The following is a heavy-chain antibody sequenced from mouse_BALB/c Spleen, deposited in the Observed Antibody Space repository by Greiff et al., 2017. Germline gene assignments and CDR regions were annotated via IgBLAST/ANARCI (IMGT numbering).Heavy chain of an antibody. CDR3: ARYGNYGGYAMDY. D-gene: IGHD2-1*01. CDR1: GYSITSDYA. J-gene: IGHJ4*01. V-gene: IGHV3-2*02. Sequence: EVQLQQSGPGLVKPSQSLSLTCTVTGYSITSDYAWNWIRQFPGNKLEWMGYISYSGSTSYNPSLKSRISITRDTSKNQFFLQLNSVTTEDTATYYCARYGNYGGYAMDYWGQGTSVTVSS. CDR2: ISYSGST.